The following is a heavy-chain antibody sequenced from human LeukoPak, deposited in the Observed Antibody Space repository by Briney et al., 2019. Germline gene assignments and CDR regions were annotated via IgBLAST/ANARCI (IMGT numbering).Heavy chain of an antibody. CDR2: IYYSGST. Sequence: SETLSLTCTVSGGSISSGDYYWRWIRQPPGKGLEWIGYIYYSGSTYYNPSLKSRVTISVDTSKNQFSLKLSSVTAADTAVYYCARDTRSGMDVWGKGTTVTVSS. J-gene: IGHJ6*04. CDR1: GGSISSGDYY. V-gene: IGHV4-30-4*01. CDR3: ARDTRSGMDV.